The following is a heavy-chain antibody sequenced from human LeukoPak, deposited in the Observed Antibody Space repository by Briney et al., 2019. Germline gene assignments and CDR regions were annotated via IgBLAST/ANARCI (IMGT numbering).Heavy chain of an antibody. CDR1: GYTFTSYY. CDR3: ARDKGSGDYYYYGMDV. Sequence: GASVKVSCKPSGYTFTSYYMHWVRQAPGQGLEWMGIINPSGGSTSYAQKFQGRVTMTRDTSTSTVYMELSSLRSEDTAVYYCARDKGSGDYYYYGMDVWGQGTTVTVSS. D-gene: IGHD2-15*01. CDR2: INPSGGST. J-gene: IGHJ6*02. V-gene: IGHV1-46*01.